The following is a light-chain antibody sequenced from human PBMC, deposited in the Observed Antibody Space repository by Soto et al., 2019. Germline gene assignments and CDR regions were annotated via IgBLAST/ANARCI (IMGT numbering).Light chain of an antibody. V-gene: IGLV4-60*02. CDR2: LEGSGSY. CDR1: SGHSSYI. J-gene: IGLJ3*02. CDR3: ETWDSNIHWV. Sequence: QTVVTQSSSASASLGSSVKLTCTLSSGHSSYIIAWHQQQPGKAPPYLMKLEGSGSYNKGSGVPDRFSGSSSGADRYLTISNLQFEDEADYYCETWDSNIHWVFGGGTQLTVL.